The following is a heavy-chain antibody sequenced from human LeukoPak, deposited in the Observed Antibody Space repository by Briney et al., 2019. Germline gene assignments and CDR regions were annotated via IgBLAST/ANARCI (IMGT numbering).Heavy chain of an antibody. D-gene: IGHD5-12*01. J-gene: IGHJ4*02. CDR3: ARGYSGYAYFDY. Sequence: SETLSLTCTVSGGSISSYYWSWIRQPPGKGPEWIGYIYYSGSTNYNPSLKSRVTISIDTSKNQFSLKLSSVTAADTAAYYCARGYSGYAYFDYWGQGTLVTVSS. V-gene: IGHV4-59*08. CDR2: IYYSGST. CDR1: GGSISSYY.